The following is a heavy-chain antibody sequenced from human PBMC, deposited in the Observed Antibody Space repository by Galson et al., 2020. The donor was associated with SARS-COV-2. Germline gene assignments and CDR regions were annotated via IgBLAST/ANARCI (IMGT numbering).Heavy chain of an antibody. CDR1: GGTFSSYA. CDR2: IIPIFGTA. V-gene: IGHV1-69*05. D-gene: IGHD6-19*01. CDR3: ARERDGSGWTAAYDY. Sequence: ASVKVSCKASGGTFSSYAISWVRQAPGQGLGWMGGIIPIFGTANYAQKFQGRVTITTDESTSTAYMELSSLRSEDTAVYYCARERDGSGWTAAYDYWGQGTLVTVSS. J-gene: IGHJ4*02.